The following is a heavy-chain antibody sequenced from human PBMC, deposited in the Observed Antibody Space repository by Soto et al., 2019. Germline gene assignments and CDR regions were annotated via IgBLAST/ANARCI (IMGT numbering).Heavy chain of an antibody. CDR1: GFTVSSNY. CDR3: ARDQDKYYYGMDV. J-gene: IGHJ6*02. CDR2: IYSGGST. V-gene: IGHV3-53*01. Sequence: EVQLVESGGGLIQPGGSLRLSCAASGFTVSSNYMSWVRQAPGKGLEWVSVIYSGGSTYYADAVKGRFTISRDNSKNTLYLQMNSLRAEDTAVYYCARDQDKYYYGMDVWGQGTTVTVSS.